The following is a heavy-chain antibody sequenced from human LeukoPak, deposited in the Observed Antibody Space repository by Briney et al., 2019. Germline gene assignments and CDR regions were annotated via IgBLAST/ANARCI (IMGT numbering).Heavy chain of an antibody. CDR1: GFSFSDYD. V-gene: IGHV3-30*18. CDR3: AKYAYNWNAPDGFDM. CDR2: ISSDGSRK. Sequence: PGGSLRLSCGASGFSFSDYDMHWVRQAPGKGLEWVAVISSDGSRKHYGDSVKGRFTISRDNSESTLFLQMNSLRTDDTSVYFCAKYAYNWNAPDGFDMWGQGTMVIVSS. D-gene: IGHD1-1*01. J-gene: IGHJ3*02.